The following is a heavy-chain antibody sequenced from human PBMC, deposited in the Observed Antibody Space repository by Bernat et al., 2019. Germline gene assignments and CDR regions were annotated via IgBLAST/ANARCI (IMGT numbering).Heavy chain of an antibody. CDR3: AGGSSSSLWARQENWFDP. Sequence: QVQLQQSGPGLVKPSQTLSLTCAISGDSVSSNSAAWNWIRQSPSRGLEWLGRTYYRSKWYNDYAVSVKSRITINPDTSQNQFSLQLNAVTPEETAVYYCAGGSSSSLWARQENWFDPWGQGTLVTVSS. CDR2: TYYRSKWYN. CDR1: GDSVSSNSAA. D-gene: IGHD6-13*01. V-gene: IGHV6-1*01. J-gene: IGHJ5*02.